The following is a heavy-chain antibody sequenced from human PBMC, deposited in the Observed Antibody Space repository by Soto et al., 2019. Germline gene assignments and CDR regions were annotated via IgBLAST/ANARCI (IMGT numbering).Heavy chain of an antibody. CDR2: MRQDGSEK. Sequence: PGGSLRLSCAASGFTFSSYWMSWVRQAPGKGLEWVANMRQDGSEKYYVDSVKGRFTIFRDNAKNSLYLQMNSLRAEDTAVYYCARILCSSTSCYTFDYWGQGTLVTVSS. CDR1: GFTFSSYW. CDR3: ARILCSSTSCYTFDY. D-gene: IGHD2-2*02. J-gene: IGHJ4*02. V-gene: IGHV3-7*03.